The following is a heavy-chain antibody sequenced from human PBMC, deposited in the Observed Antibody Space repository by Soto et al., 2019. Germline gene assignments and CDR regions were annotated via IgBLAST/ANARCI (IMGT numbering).Heavy chain of an antibody. CDR2: IYYSWTT. Sequence: QVQLQESGPGLVKPSQTLSLTCTVSGGSISSGDYYWSWIRQPPGKGLEWIGYIYYSWTTYYNPSPKSRVTISVDTCKNQFSLKVRSVTAADTDVYYCARALIQLWPHYYYGMEVWGQGTTVTV. V-gene: IGHV4-30-4*01. J-gene: IGHJ6*02. D-gene: IGHD5-18*01. CDR3: ARALIQLWPHYYYGMEV. CDR1: GGSISSGDYY.